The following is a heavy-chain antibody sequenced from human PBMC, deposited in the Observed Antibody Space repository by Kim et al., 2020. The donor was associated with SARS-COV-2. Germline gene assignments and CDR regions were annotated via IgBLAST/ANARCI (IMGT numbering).Heavy chain of an antibody. CDR2: ISYDGSNK. CDR3: ARDRSGNSVFDY. D-gene: IGHD2-15*01. CDR1: GFTFSSYA. J-gene: IGHJ4*02. Sequence: GGSLRLSCAASGFTFSSYAMHWVRQAPGKGLEWVAVISYDGSNKYYADSVKGRFTISRDNSKNTLYLQMNSLRAEDTAVYYCARDRSGNSVFDYWGQGTLLTVSS. V-gene: IGHV3-30-3*01.